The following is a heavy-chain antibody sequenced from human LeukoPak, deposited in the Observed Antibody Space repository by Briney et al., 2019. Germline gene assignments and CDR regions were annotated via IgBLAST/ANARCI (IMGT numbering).Heavy chain of an antibody. Sequence: SETLPLTCAVSGGSSSGYYWSWIRQPPGKGLEWIGEINHSGSTNYNPSLKSRVTISVDTSKNQFSLKLSSVTAADTAVYYCARGHIAARVYGYYYPMDDWGQGTTVTVSS. D-gene: IGHD6-13*01. CDR1: GGSSSGYY. V-gene: IGHV4-34*01. J-gene: IGHJ6*02. CDR3: ARGHIAARVYGYYYPMDD. CDR2: INHSGST.